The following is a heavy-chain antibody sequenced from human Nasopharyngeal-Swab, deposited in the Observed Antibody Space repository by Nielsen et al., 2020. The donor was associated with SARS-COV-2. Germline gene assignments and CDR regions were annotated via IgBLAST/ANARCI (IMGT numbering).Heavy chain of an antibody. J-gene: IGHJ6*03. Sequence: PGKGLEWIGGASQGGGTNYNPSLKNRVTISVATSKNQFSLKLSSVTAAETAVYYCARGGAGVVPSPVLGLGPYYSYYYMDVWGKGTTVTVSS. D-gene: IGHD2-2*01. V-gene: IGHV4-34*01. CDR2: ASQGGGT. CDR3: ARGGAGVVPSPVLGLGPYYSYYYMDV.